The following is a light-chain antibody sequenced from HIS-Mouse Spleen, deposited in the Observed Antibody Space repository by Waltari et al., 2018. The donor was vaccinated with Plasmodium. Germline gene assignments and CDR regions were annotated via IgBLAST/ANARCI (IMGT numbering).Light chain of an antibody. CDR1: ALPKKY. V-gene: IGLV3-10*01. CDR3: YSTDSSGNHRV. CDR2: EDS. J-gene: IGLJ3*02. Sequence: SYELTQPPSVSVSPGQTARITCSGDALPKKYAYWYPQKSGQAPVLVIYEDSKRPSGIQEGFSGSSSGKMATLTISGAQVEDEADYYGYSTDSSGNHRVFGGGTKLTVL.